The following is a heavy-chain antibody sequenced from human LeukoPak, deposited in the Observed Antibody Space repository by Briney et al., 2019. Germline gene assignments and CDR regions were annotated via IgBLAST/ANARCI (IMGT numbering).Heavy chain of an antibody. CDR3: VREGIVVGRNWFDP. CDR1: GFTFSSYW. Sequence: PGGSLRLSCAASGFTFSSYWMHWVRQAPGKGLVWVSRINSDESSTSYADSVKGRFTISRDNAKNTLHPQMNSLRAEDTAVYYCVREGIVVGRNWFDPWGQGTLVTVSS. D-gene: IGHD2-2*01. CDR2: INSDESST. V-gene: IGHV3-74*01. J-gene: IGHJ5*02.